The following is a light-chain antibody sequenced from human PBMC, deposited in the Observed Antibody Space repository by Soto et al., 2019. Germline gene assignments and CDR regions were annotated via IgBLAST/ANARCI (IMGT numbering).Light chain of an antibody. CDR2: KAS. CDR1: QTISSW. V-gene: IGKV1-5*03. J-gene: IGKJ1*01. CDR3: QQYYSYPQT. Sequence: DIQMTQSTSTLSGSVGDRVTIPCRASQTISSWLAWYQQKPGKAPKLLIYKASTLKSGVPSRFSGSGSGTDVTLTISCLQSEDFATYYCQQYYSYPQTFGQGTKVDIK.